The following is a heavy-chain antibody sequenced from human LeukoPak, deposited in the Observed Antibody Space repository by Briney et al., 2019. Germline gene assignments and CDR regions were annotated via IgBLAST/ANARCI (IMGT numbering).Heavy chain of an antibody. D-gene: IGHD3-22*01. CDR3: ACLTTADAFDI. CDR1: GGSISSYY. CDR2: IYDSGST. V-gene: IGHV4-59*01. Sequence: SETLSLTCTVSGGSISSYYWSWIRQPPGKGLEWIGYIYDSGSTNYSPSLKSRVTISVDTSKNQFSLKLSSVTAADTAVYYCACLTTADAFDIWGQGTMVTVSS. J-gene: IGHJ3*02.